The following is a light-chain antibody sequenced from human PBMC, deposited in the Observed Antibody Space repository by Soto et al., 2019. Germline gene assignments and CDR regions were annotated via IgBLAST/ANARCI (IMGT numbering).Light chain of an antibody. CDR1: HTIMTY. CDR2: DAS. V-gene: IGKV1-5*01. J-gene: IGKJ1*01. Sequence: DIQMTQSPSSLSASVGDEVTITCRASHTIMTYLNWYQLKPGKPPRLLIYDASSLESGVPSRFSGSGSGTEFTLTISSLQPDDFATYYCQQYNSYSTFGQGTKVDIK. CDR3: QQYNSYST.